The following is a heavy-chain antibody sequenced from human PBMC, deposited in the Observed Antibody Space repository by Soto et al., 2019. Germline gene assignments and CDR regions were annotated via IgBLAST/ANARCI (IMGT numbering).Heavy chain of an antibody. J-gene: IGHJ6*03. CDR2: ISGSGGST. Sequence: GGSLRLSCAASGFTFSSYAMSWVRQAPGKGLEWVSAISGSGGSTYYADSVKGWFTISRDNSKNTLYLQMNSLRAEDTAVYYCAKSVGATTYYYYYMDVWGKGTTVTVSS. CDR1: GFTFSSYA. CDR3: AKSVGATTYYYYYMDV. V-gene: IGHV3-23*01. D-gene: IGHD1-26*01.